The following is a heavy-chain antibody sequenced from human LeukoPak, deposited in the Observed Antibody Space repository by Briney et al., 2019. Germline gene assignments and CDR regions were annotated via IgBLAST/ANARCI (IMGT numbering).Heavy chain of an antibody. CDR2: ISSSSSYI. Sequence: GGSLRLSCAASGFTFSSYSMNWVRQAPGKGLEWVSSISSSSSYIYYADSVKGRFTISRDNAKNSLYLQMNSLRAEDTAVYYCVRVGVRFFGVSYYMDVWGKGTTVTVSS. CDR3: VRVGVRFFGVSYYMDV. J-gene: IGHJ6*03. CDR1: GFTFSSYS. D-gene: IGHD3-3*01. V-gene: IGHV3-21*01.